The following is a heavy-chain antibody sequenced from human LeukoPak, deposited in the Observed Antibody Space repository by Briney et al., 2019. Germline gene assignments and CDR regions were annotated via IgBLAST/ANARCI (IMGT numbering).Heavy chain of an antibody. V-gene: IGHV5-51*01. Sequence: GESLKISSKGSGYSFTSYWIGWVRQVPGKGLEWMGIIYPGDSDTRYSPSFQGQVTISADKSISTAYLQWSSLKASDTAMYYCARQGLTYYDFWSGPNNWFDPWGQGTLVTVSS. CDR3: ARQGLTYYDFWSGPNNWFDP. D-gene: IGHD3-3*01. CDR2: IYPGDSDT. CDR1: GYSFTSYW. J-gene: IGHJ5*02.